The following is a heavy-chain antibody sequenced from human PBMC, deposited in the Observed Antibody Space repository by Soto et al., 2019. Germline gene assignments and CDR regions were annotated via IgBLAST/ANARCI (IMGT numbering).Heavy chain of an antibody. J-gene: IGHJ4*02. CDR1: GYTFTSYD. V-gene: IGHV1-8*01. CDR2: MNPNSGNT. CDR3: FLLGRVWFGELYYFDY. D-gene: IGHD3-10*01. Sequence: ASVKVSCKASGYTFTSYDINWVRQATGQGLEWMGWMNPNSGNTGYAQKFQGRVTMTRNTSISTAYMELSSLRSEDTAVYYCFLLGRVWFGELYYFDYLGQGTLVTVSS.